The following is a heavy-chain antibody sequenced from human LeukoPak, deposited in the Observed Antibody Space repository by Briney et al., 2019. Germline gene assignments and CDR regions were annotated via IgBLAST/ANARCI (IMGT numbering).Heavy chain of an antibody. Sequence: GESLKISCRGSGYSFTTYWIGWVRQMPGKGLEWMGFIYPGDSDTRYSPSFQGQVTISADKSISTAYLQWSSLTASDTAMYYCARLITGTTFDGYDIWGQGTMVTVSS. CDR1: GYSFTTYW. J-gene: IGHJ3*02. D-gene: IGHD1-7*01. CDR3: ARLITGTTFDGYDI. V-gene: IGHV5-51*01. CDR2: IYPGDSDT.